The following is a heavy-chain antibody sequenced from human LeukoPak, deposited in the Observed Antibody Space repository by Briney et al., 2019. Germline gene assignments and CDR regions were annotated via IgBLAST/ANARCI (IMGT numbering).Heavy chain of an antibody. J-gene: IGHJ4*02. D-gene: IGHD6-19*01. Sequence: PSETLSLTCTVSGGSVSSGSYYWRWIRQPPGKGLEWIGYIYYSGSTNYNPSLKSRVTISVDTSKNQFSLKLSSVTAADTAVYYCARDREYSSGWYNHYFDSWGQGTLVTVSS. CDR1: GGSVSSGSYY. CDR3: ARDREYSSGWYNHYFDS. V-gene: IGHV4-61*01. CDR2: IYYSGST.